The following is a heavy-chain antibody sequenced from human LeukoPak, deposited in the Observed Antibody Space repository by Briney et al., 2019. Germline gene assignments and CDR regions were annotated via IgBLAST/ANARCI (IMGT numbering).Heavy chain of an antibody. CDR1: EYSFTSYW. Sequence: GESLTLSCKGSEYSFTSYWIGWVRQMAGKGLEWMGFIYPGDYDTRYRPSFQEQRTISADHSVNTTYLQWTSLKASGTAIYYCATHALFFGPYCGGDCYADVWGKGTTVTVSS. CDR2: IYPGDYDT. CDR3: ATHALFFGPYCGGDCYADV. V-gene: IGHV5-51*01. J-gene: IGHJ6*03. D-gene: IGHD2-21*01.